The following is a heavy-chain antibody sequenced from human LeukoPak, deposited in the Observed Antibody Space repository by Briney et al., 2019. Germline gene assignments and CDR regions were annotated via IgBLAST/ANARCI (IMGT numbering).Heavy chain of an antibody. CDR1: GYTFTGYS. Sequence: GASVKVSCMASGYTFTGYSMHWVRQAPGQGVEWMGRINPNSGGTNYAQKFQGRVTMTRDTSISTAYMELSSLRSDDTAVYYCARDRLAAGGSGAWGQGTLVTVSS. CDR3: ARDRLAAGGSGA. V-gene: IGHV1-2*06. J-gene: IGHJ5*02. D-gene: IGHD6-13*01. CDR2: INPNSGGT.